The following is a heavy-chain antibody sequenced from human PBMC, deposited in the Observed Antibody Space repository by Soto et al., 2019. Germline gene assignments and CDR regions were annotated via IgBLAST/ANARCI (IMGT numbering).Heavy chain of an antibody. J-gene: IGHJ4*02. D-gene: IGHD3-22*01. V-gene: IGHV3-30-3*01. Sequence: GGPMRLSCAASGFTFSSYAMHWVRQAPGKGLEWVAVISYDGSNKYYADSVKGRFTISRDNSKNTLYLQMNSLRAEDTAVYYCARDLGYYDSSGYLDYWGQGTLVTVSS. CDR2: ISYDGSNK. CDR1: GFTFSSYA. CDR3: ARDLGYYDSSGYLDY.